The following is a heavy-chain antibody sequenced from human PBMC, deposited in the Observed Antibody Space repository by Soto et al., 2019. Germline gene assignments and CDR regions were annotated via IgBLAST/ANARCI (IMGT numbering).Heavy chain of an antibody. CDR1: GGTFSSYS. CDR3: ARVSLDYYYGMDV. D-gene: IGHD2-15*01. Sequence: GASVKVSCKASGGTFSSYSISWVRQAPGQGLEWMGGIIPIFGTANYAQKFQGRVTITADESTSTAYMELSSLRSEDTAVYYCARVSLDYYYGMDVRGQGTTVTVSS. V-gene: IGHV1-69*13. CDR2: IIPIFGTA. J-gene: IGHJ6*02.